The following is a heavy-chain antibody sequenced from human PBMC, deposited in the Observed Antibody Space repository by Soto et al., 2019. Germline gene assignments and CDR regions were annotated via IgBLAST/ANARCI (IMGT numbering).Heavy chain of an antibody. J-gene: IGHJ6*02. CDR3: ARGLIRFGGAATNYYYYGMDV. Sequence: GASVKVSCKASGYTFTGYYMHWVRQAPGQGLEWMGWINPNSGGTNYAQKFQGWVTMTRDTSISTAYMELSRLRSDDTAVYYCARGLIRFGGAATNYYYYGMDVWGQGTTVTVSS. V-gene: IGHV1-2*04. D-gene: IGHD3-16*01. CDR2: INPNSGGT. CDR1: GYTFTGYY.